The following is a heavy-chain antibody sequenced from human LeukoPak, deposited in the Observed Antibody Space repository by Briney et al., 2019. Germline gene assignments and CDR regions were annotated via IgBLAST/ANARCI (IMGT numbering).Heavy chain of an antibody. Sequence: SETLSLTCAVYGGSFSGYYWTWIRQTPEKGLEWIGKMNPSGSTNYNPSLKSRVTISVDTSKNQFSLELSSVTAADTAVYYCARGRQDVTMIVVVMTAVSYYLDVWGKGTTVTVS. J-gene: IGHJ6*03. V-gene: IGHV4-34*01. CDR1: GGSFSGYY. D-gene: IGHD3-22*01. CDR3: ARGRQDVTMIVVVMTAVSYYLDV. CDR2: MNPSGST.